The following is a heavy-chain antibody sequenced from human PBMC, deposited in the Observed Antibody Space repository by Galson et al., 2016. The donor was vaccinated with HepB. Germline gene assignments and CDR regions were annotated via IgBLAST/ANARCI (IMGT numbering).Heavy chain of an antibody. D-gene: IGHD3-10*01. V-gene: IGHV3-23*01. CDR2: ISGVGGTT. J-gene: IGHJ4*02. CDR3: AKGSRGGRVLEVHHLDY. CDR1: GFTFTSYA. Sequence: SLRLSCAASGFTFTSYAMSWVRQFPGKGLEWVSSISGVGGTTYYADSVRGRFTISRDNSKNTLYVEMNSLRVEDTAIYYCAKGSRGGRVLEVHHLDYWGQGNLVTVSS.